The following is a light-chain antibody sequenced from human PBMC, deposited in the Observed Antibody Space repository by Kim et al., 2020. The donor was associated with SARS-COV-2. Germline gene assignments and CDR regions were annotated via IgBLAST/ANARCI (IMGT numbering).Light chain of an antibody. V-gene: IGLV3-21*04. CDR3: QVWDSSSDHWV. Sequence: SYELTQPPSVSVAPGPTARITCGGNNIGSKSVHWYQQKPGQAPVLVINYDSDRPSGIPERFSGSNSGNTATLTISRVEAGDEADYYCQVWDSSSDHWVFGGGTQLTVL. CDR2: YDS. J-gene: IGLJ3*02. CDR1: NIGSKS.